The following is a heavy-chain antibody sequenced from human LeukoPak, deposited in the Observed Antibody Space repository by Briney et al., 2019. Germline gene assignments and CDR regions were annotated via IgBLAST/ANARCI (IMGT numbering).Heavy chain of an antibody. Sequence: GWSLRLSCAASGFTFSSYGMHWVRQAPGKGLEWVAVISYDGSDKYYADSVKGRFTISRDNSKNTLYLQMNSLRAEDTAVYYCAKVGLRFLEWFGFDPWGQGTLVTVSS. D-gene: IGHD3-3*01. CDR3: AKVGLRFLEWFGFDP. J-gene: IGHJ5*02. CDR1: GFTFSSYG. CDR2: ISYDGSDK. V-gene: IGHV3-30*18.